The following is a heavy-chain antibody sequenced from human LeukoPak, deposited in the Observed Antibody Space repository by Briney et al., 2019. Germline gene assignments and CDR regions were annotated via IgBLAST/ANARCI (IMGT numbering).Heavy chain of an antibody. CDR3: RRHGDRGSGYYYWFDP. J-gene: IGHJ5*02. CDR1: GGPLSSCGYY. CDR2: ISYSGST. Sequence: AETLSLPCSVSGGPLSSCGYYWGWIRPPPGKGLECIGSISYSGSTYYNPSLKSRVTISADTSKTQFSLKRSSVTAPDTAVYYCRRHGDRGSGYYYWFDPWGQGTLVTVSS. D-gene: IGHD3-22*01. V-gene: IGHV4-39*01.